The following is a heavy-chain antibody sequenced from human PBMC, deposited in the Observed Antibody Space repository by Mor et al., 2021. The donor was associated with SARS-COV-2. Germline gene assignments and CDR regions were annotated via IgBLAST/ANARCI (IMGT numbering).Heavy chain of an antibody. D-gene: IGHD4-17*01. CDR3: AKDIYGDYINYYYG. CDR1: SYG. V-gene: IGHV3-30*18. J-gene: IGHJ6*01. Sequence: SYGMHWVRQAPGKGLEWVAVISYDGSNKYYADSVKGRFTISRDNSKNTLYLQMNSLRAEDTAVYYCAKDIYGDYINYYYG. CDR2: ISYDGSNK.